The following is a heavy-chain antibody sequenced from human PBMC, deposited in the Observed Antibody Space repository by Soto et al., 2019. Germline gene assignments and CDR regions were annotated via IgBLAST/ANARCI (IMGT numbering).Heavy chain of an antibody. D-gene: IGHD3-3*01. CDR1: GGSISSGGYY. V-gene: IGHV4-31*03. CDR3: ARVRDWFDP. CDR2: IYYIGTT. J-gene: IGHJ5*02. Sequence: PSETLSLTCTVSGGSISSGGYYWSWIRQLPGKGLEWIGYIYYIGTTQYNPSLKSRVFISVDTPKNQISLNLRSVTAADTAVYYCARVRDWFDPWGQGTLVTVSS.